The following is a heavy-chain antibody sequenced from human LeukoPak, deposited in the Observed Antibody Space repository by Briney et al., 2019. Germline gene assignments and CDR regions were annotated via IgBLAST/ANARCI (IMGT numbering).Heavy chain of an antibody. CDR1: GGSFSGYY. D-gene: IGHD3-3*01. CDR2: INHSGST. J-gene: IGHJ4*02. V-gene: IGHV4-34*01. Sequence: PSETLSLTCAVYGGSFSGYYWSWIRQPPGKGLEWIGEINHSGSTNYNPSLKSRVTISVDTSKNQFSLKLSSVTAADTAVYYCASLGENIRSGYYLMPKSYWGQGTLVTVSS. CDR3: ASLGENIRSGYYLMPKSY.